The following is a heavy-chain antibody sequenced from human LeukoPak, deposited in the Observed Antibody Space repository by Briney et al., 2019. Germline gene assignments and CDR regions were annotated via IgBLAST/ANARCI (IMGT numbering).Heavy chain of an antibody. Sequence: SETLSLTCTVSGGSISSYYWSWIRQPPGKGLEWIGYIYYSGSTNYNHSLKSRVTISVETSKNKFSFKLSPVSAADTAVYYCARVSFGYSSSSGRAYYYYYMDVWGKGTTVTVSS. CDR1: GGSISSYY. CDR2: IYYSGST. CDR3: ARVSFGYSSSSGRAYYYYYMDV. V-gene: IGHV4-59*01. D-gene: IGHD6-6*01. J-gene: IGHJ6*03.